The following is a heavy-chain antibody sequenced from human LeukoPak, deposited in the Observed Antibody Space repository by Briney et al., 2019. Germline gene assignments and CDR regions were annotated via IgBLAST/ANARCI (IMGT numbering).Heavy chain of an antibody. J-gene: IGHJ4*02. CDR1: GFTFSNCN. CDR2: ISSSSSTI. CDR3: SRGRPSDY. D-gene: IGHD6-25*01. V-gene: IGHV3-48*01. Sequence: GGSLRRSCAASGFTFSNCNMNWVRQAPGKGLEWVSYISSSSSTIYYADSVKGRFTISRDNAKNSLYLQMNSLRAEDTAVYFCSRGRPSDYWGQGTLVTVSS.